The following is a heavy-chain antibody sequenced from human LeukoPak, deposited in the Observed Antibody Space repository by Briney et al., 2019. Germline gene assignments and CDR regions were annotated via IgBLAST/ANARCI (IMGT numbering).Heavy chain of an antibody. D-gene: IGHD3-10*01. CDR2: IIPIFGTA. V-gene: IGHV1-69*13. Sequence: ASVKVSCKASGGTFSSYAISWVRQAPGQGLEWMGGIIPIFGTANYAQKFQGRATITADESTSTAYMELSSLRSEDTAVYYCARRADPSSGSYYSNWFDPWGQGTLVTVSS. CDR3: ARRADPSSGSYYSNWFDP. CDR1: GGTFSSYA. J-gene: IGHJ5*02.